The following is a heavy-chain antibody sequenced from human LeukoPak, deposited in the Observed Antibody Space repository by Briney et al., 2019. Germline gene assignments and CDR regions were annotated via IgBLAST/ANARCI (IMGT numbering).Heavy chain of an antibody. J-gene: IGHJ3*02. V-gene: IGHV4-39*01. D-gene: IGHD3-22*01. CDR1: GGSISSSSYY. CDR3: ARTLSVMIVFDAFDI. CDR2: IYYSGST. Sequence: MASETLSLTCTVSGGSISSSSYYWGWIRQPPGKGLEWIGSIYYSGSTYYNPSLKSRVTISVDTSKNQFSLKLSSVTAADTAVYYCARTLSVMIVFDAFDIWGQGTMVTVSS.